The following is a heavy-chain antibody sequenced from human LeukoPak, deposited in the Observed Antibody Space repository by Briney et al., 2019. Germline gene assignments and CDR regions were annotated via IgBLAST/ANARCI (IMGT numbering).Heavy chain of an antibody. CDR2: IYSGGTT. CDR1: GFTVSSQY. D-gene: IGHD3-22*01. V-gene: IGHV3-66*04. J-gene: IGHJ4*02. CDR3: ARQYPVYDSSGYYYSPLDY. Sequence: GESLRLSCAASGFTVSSQYMNWVRQAPGKGLEWVSVIYSGGTTYYTDSVQGRFTISRDNSKNTVYLQMNSLRAEDTAVYYCARQYPVYDSSGYYYSPLDYWGQGTLVTVSS.